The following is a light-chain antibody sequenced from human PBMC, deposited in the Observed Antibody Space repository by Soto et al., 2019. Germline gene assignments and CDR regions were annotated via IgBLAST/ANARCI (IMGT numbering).Light chain of an antibody. CDR2: EVT. V-gene: IGLV2-14*01. J-gene: IGLJ1*01. Sequence: QSLLSQASSGSASPGQSITISCTGTISDIGGHHFVSWYQQQSGKAPKLVIYEVTDRPSGVSDRFSGYKSGNTASLTISGLQPEDEADYYCSSYTSSSLYVFGTGSKVTGL. CDR1: ISDIGGHHF. CDR3: SSYTSSSLYV.